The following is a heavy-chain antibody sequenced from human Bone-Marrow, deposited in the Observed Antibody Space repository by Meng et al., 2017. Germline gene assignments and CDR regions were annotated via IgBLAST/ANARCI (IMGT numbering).Heavy chain of an antibody. V-gene: IGHV1-8*01. D-gene: IGHD6-13*01. CDR3: ARGKIRNYSSSWYVGCDY. Sequence: ASVKVSCKASGYTLTSYDINWVRQATGQGLEWMGWMNPNSGNTGYAQKFQGRVTMTRNTSISTAYMELSSLRSEDTAVYYCARGKIRNYSSSWYVGCDYWGQGTLVTVSS. CDR1: GYTLTSYD. J-gene: IGHJ4*02. CDR2: MNPNSGNT.